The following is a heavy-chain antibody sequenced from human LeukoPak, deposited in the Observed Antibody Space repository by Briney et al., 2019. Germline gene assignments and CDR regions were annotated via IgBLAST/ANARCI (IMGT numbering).Heavy chain of an antibody. Sequence: PGGSLRLSCAASGFTFDDYGMSWVLQAPGKGLECVSGINWNGGSTGYADSVKGRFTISRDNAKNSLYLQMNSLRAEDTALYYCARDCSGGSCQVRDYWGQGTLVTVSS. V-gene: IGHV3-20*04. D-gene: IGHD2-15*01. CDR2: INWNGGST. J-gene: IGHJ4*02. CDR3: ARDCSGGSCQVRDY. CDR1: GFTFDDYG.